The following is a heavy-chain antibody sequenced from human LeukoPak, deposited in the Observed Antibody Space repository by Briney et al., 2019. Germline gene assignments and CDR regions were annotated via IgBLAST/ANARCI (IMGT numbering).Heavy chain of an antibody. Sequence: GGSLRLSCAASGFTFSNFWMHWVRQAPGKGLVWVSRINEDGRTTNYADSVKGRFTISRDNAKNTLDLQMNSLRAEDTAVYYCVRDLGGRSGHWGQGTLVTVSS. J-gene: IGHJ4*02. D-gene: IGHD1-26*01. V-gene: IGHV3-74*01. CDR3: VRDLGGRSGH. CDR1: GFTFSNFW. CDR2: INEDGRTT.